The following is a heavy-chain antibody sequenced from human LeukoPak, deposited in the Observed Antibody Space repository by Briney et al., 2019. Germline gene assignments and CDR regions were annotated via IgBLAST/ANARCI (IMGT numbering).Heavy chain of an antibody. CDR1: GFTFNNYW. CDR2: IKQDGSEK. J-gene: IGHJ3*02. Sequence: GGSLRLSCAASGFTFNNYWMSWVRQAPGKGLEWVANIKQDGSEKYYADSVKGRFTISRDNVKNSLYLQMNSPSAEDTAVYYCARFDYGDYDDAFDIWGQGTMVTVSS. CDR3: ARFDYGDYDDAFDI. D-gene: IGHD4-17*01. V-gene: IGHV3-7*01.